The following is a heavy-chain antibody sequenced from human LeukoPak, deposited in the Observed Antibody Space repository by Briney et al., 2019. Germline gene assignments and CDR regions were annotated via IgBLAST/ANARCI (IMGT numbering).Heavy chain of an antibody. Sequence: KPSETLSLTCGVYGGSFSGHYWTWIRQPPGRGLEWIGEINHSGNTNYNPSLKSRVTTSVDTSKNQFSLRLTPVTAADTAVYYCARGLIRYYSGSGTSGNFDYWGQGTLVTVSS. CDR3: ARGLIRYYSGSGTSGNFDY. CDR2: INHSGNT. J-gene: IGHJ4*02. V-gene: IGHV4-34*01. D-gene: IGHD3-10*01. CDR1: GGSFSGHY.